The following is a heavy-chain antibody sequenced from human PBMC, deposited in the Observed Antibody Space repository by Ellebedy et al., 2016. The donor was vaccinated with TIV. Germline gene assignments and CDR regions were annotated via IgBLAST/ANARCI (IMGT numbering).Heavy chain of an antibody. J-gene: IGHJ4*02. CDR1: GYSFTSFW. Sequence: KVSCKGSGYSFTSFWIGWVRQMPGKGLEWMGLIYPDDSDTRYSPSFQGQVTISADRSVTTAYLHFNSLKPSVTAVYYCAKLGHRSTPDDSWGQGTLVTVSS. D-gene: IGHD1-14*01. CDR2: IYPDDSDT. V-gene: IGHV5-51*01. CDR3: AKLGHRSTPDDS.